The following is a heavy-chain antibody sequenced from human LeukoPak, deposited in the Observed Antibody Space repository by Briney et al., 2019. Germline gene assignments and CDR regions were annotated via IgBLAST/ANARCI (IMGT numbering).Heavy chain of an antibody. CDR1: GGSFSGYY. Sequence: PSETLSLTCAVYGGSFSGYYWSWIRQPPGKGLEWTGEINHSGSTNYNPSLKSRVTISVDTSKNQFSLKLSSVTAADTAVYYCARVGGYDYAIDYWGQGTLVTVSS. V-gene: IGHV4-34*01. D-gene: IGHD5-12*01. CDR3: ARVGGYDYAIDY. J-gene: IGHJ4*02. CDR2: INHSGST.